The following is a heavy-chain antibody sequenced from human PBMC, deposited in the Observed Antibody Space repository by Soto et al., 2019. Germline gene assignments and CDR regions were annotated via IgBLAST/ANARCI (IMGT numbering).Heavy chain of an antibody. Sequence: SQTLSLTCAISGDSVSSNSAAWNCIRQSPSRGLEWLGRTYYRSKWYNDYAVSVKSRITINPDTSKNQFSLQLNSVTPEDTAVYYCARDVSGYYSAAGEYNWFDPWGQGTLVTVSS. CDR2: TYYRSKWYN. V-gene: IGHV6-1*01. J-gene: IGHJ5*02. CDR1: GDSVSSNSAA. CDR3: ARDVSGYYSAAGEYNWFDP. D-gene: IGHD3-22*01.